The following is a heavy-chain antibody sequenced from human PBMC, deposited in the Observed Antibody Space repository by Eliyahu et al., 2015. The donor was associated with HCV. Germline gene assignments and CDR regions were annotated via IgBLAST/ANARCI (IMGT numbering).Heavy chain of an antibody. D-gene: IGHD5-18*01. CDR2: ISSSSSYI. Sequence: EVQLVESGGGLVKPGGSLRLSCAASGFXFSSYSMNWVRQAPGKGRGWVSSISSSSSYIYYADSVKGRFTISRDNAKNSLYLQMNTLRAEDTAVYYCAREGGYSYGFDYWGQGTLVTVSS. J-gene: IGHJ4*02. CDR1: GFXFSSYS. V-gene: IGHV3-21*01. CDR3: AREGGYSYGFDY.